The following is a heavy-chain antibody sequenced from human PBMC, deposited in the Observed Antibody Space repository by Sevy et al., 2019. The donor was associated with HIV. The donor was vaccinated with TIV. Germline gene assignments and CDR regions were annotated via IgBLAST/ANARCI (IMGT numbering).Heavy chain of an antibody. CDR1: GFAFYEYS. CDR2: LSFVCGKI. V-gene: IGHV3-23*01. CDR3: AREGCSRPHDY. Sequence: GGSLRLSCAASGFAFYEYSMSWIRQAPGKGLEWVATLSFVCGKINYADSVKGRFTISRDNSKISLYLQMDNLRVEDTALYYCAREGCSRPHDYWGQGTRVTVSS. J-gene: IGHJ4*02. D-gene: IGHD2-8*01.